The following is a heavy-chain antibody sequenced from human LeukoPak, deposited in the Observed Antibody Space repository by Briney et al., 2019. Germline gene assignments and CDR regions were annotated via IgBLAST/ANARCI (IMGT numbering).Heavy chain of an antibody. CDR1: GFTFSSYW. CDR2: IKQDGSEK. Sequence: GGSLRLSCAASGFTFSSYWMSWVRQAPGKGLEWVANIKQDGSEKYYVDSVKGRFTISRDNAKNSLYLQMNGLSADDTAVYYCERDHAYAFDIWGQGTMVTVSS. J-gene: IGHJ3*02. V-gene: IGHV3-7*01. CDR3: ERDHAYAFDI.